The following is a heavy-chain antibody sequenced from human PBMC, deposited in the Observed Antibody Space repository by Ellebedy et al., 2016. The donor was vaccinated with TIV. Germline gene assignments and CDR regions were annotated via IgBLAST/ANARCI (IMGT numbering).Heavy chain of an antibody. CDR1: GYTFSSNY. CDR3: ARRSSAYALDY. J-gene: IGHJ4*02. D-gene: IGHD5-12*01. CDR2: TDPSGGST. Sequence: AASVKVSCKASGYTFSSNYMHWVRQAPGQGLEWMGTTDPSGGSTNYAQKFQGRVTMTRDTSTSTVYMELSSLRSEDTAVYYCARRSSAYALDYWGQGTLVTVSS. V-gene: IGHV1-46*01.